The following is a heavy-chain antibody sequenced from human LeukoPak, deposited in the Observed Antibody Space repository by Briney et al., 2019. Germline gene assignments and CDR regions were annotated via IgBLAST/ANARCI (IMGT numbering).Heavy chain of an antibody. CDR2: ISSSSSYI. CDR1: GFTFSIYS. CDR3: ARDSAELDY. J-gene: IGHJ4*02. D-gene: IGHD1-26*01. V-gene: IGHV3-21*01. Sequence: PGGPLRLSCAASGFTFSIYSMNWVRQAPGKGLERVSSISSSSSYIHYTDSVKGRFTISRDNAKNSLYLQMSSLTADDTALYYCARDSAELDYWGQGTLVTVSS.